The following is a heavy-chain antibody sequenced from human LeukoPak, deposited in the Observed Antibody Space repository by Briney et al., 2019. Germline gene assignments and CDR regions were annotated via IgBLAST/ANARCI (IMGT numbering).Heavy chain of an antibody. V-gene: IGHV3-13*01. CDR2: TGTAGDT. CDR3: ARQNRNGFDY. J-gene: IGHJ4*02. CDR1: GFTFSTYD. D-gene: IGHD2-8*01. Sequence: GGSLRLSCAASGFTFSTYDFHGVRQTTGKGLEWVSATGTAGDTWYSGSVKGRLTISRENAKSSMYLQMNSLRVGDTAVYYCARQNRNGFDYWGQGTLVTVSS.